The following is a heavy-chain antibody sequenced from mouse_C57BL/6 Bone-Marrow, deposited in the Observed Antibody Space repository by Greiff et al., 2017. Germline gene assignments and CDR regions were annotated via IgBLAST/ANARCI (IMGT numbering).Heavy chain of an antibody. CDR3: ARGGITTVYYYAMDY. J-gene: IGHJ4*01. Sequence: VQVVESGPGLVQPSQSLSITCTVSGFSLTSYGVHWVRQSPGKGLEWLGVIWSGGSTDYNAAFISRLSISKDNSKSQVFFKMNSLQADDTAIYYCARGGITTVYYYAMDYWGQGTSVTVSS. D-gene: IGHD2-4*01. CDR1: GFSLTSYG. V-gene: IGHV2-2*01. CDR2: IWSGGST.